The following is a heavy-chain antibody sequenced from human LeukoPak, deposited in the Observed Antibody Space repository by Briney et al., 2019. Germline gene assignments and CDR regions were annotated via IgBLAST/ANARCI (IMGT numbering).Heavy chain of an antibody. CDR2: ISGSGGST. CDR3: AKSPRVYRALHFDY. Sequence: GGSLRLSCAASGFTFSSYAMSWVRQAPGKGLEWVSAISGSGGSTYYADSVKGRFTISRDNSKNTLYLQMNSLRAEDAAVYYCAKSPRVYRALHFDYWGQGTLVTVSS. J-gene: IGHJ4*02. CDR1: GFTFSSYA. D-gene: IGHD5-12*01. V-gene: IGHV3-23*01.